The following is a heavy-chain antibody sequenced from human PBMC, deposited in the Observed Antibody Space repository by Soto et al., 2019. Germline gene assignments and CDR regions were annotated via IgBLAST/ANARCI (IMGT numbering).Heavy chain of an antibody. J-gene: IGHJ3*02. CDR2: IKQDGSKK. Sequence: EVQLEESGGGLVQPGGSLRLSCAASGFTLSMYWMTWVRQAPGRGLEWVANIKQDGSKKSYLDSVRGRFTISRDNARNSLYLQMDSLRAEDTALYYCARGVSPGSSSLSRDAFDIWGHGTMVIVSS. V-gene: IGHV3-7*05. CDR1: GFTLSMYW. CDR3: ARGVSPGSSSLSRDAFDI. D-gene: IGHD6-13*01.